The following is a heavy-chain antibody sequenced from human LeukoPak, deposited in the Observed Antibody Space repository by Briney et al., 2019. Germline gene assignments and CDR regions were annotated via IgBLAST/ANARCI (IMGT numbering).Heavy chain of an antibody. CDR3: ARVGFCSGGLCPYYFDY. D-gene: IGHD2-15*01. J-gene: IGHJ4*02. CDR1: GRLFTSYG. V-gene: IGHV1-2*02. CDR2: INPNSGGT. Sequence: ASVKVSCKASGRLFTSYGIAWVRQAPGQGLEWMGWINPNSGGTSFAQKFQGRVTMTRDTSISTAYMELSRLRSDDTAVYYCARVGFCSGGLCPYYFDYWGQGTLVTVSS.